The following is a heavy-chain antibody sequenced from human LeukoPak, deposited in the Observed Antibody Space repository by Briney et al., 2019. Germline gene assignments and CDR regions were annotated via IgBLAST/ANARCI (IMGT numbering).Heavy chain of an antibody. CDR3: AKDDYGSGSYYPPDY. D-gene: IGHD3-10*01. CDR1: DFSFITYA. J-gene: IGHJ4*02. V-gene: IGHV3-23*01. Sequence: GGSLRLSCAASDFSFITYAMSWVRQAPGKGLEWVSTISGGGDATYYADSVKGRFTISRDNSKNTLYLQMNSLRAEDTAVYYCAKDDYGSGSYYPPDYWGQGTLVTVSS. CDR2: ISGGGDAT.